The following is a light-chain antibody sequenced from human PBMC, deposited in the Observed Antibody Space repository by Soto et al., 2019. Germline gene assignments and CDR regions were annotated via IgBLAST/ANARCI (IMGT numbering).Light chain of an antibody. CDR3: CSYAGSSTFYV. J-gene: IGLJ1*01. CDR1: SSDVGGYNF. V-gene: IGLV2-23*02. CDR2: EVS. Sequence: QSVLTQPASVSGSPGQSITISCTGTSSDVGGYNFVSWYQQHPGRVPKLMICEVSNRPSGVSNRFSGSKSGNTASLTISGLQAEDEADYYCCSYAGSSTFYVFGTGTKLTVL.